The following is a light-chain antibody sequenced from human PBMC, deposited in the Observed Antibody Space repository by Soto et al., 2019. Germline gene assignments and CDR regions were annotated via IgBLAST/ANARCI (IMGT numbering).Light chain of an antibody. Sequence: DIQMTQSPSSLSASVGDRVTITCRASQSISNYLNWYQQKPGKAPKLLIYTTSNLQSGVPSRFSGSGSGTDFTLTISSLQPEDFATYYCQQSHSTPPYTFGQRTKLEIK. V-gene: IGKV1-39*01. J-gene: IGKJ2*01. CDR1: QSISNY. CDR2: TTS. CDR3: QQSHSTPPYT.